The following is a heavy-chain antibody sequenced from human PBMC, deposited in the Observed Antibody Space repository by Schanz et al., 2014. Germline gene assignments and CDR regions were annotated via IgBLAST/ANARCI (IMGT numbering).Heavy chain of an antibody. CDR2: ISGSGGST. J-gene: IGHJ4*02. CDR1: GFTFSAYY. V-gene: IGHV3-23*04. CDR3: VRYELLWFGEFLSLDY. Sequence: EVQLVESGGGLVQPGGSLRLSCAASGFTFSAYYMDWVRQAPGKGLEWVIVISGSGGSTYYADSVRGRFTMSRDNSKNTVHLQMSSLRVEDTAVYYCVRYELLWFGEFLSLDYWGQGALVTVSS. D-gene: IGHD3-10*01.